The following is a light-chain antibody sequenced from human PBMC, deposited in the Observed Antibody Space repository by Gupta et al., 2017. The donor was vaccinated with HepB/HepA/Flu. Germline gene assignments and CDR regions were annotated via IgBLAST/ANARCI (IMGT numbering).Light chain of an antibody. CDR1: QSGLYSSNNKNY. J-gene: IGKJ5*01. Sequence: DIVMTQSPDSLAVSLGERATINCKSSQSGLYSSNNKNYLAWYQQKPGQPPKLLIYWASTRESGVPDRFSGRGSGTDLTLTISSLQAEDVAVYYCLQDDSTPNRFGQGTQLEIK. CDR3: LQDDSTPNR. V-gene: IGKV4-1*01. CDR2: WAS.